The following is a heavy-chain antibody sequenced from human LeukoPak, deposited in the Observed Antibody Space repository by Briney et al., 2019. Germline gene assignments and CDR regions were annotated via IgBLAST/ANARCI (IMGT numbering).Heavy chain of an antibody. CDR3: ARDKDSSSWYYYYYYYGMDV. CDR1: GFTLTTYA. J-gene: IGHJ6*02. Sequence: PGGSLRLSCAASGFTLTTYAMHWVRQAPGKGLEWVAFMSYDGSNEYYADSVKGRFTISRDNSRNTLYLQMNSLRAEDTAVYYCARDKDSSSWYYYYYYYGMDVWGQGTTVTVSS. D-gene: IGHD6-13*01. CDR2: MSYDGSNE. V-gene: IGHV3-30*04.